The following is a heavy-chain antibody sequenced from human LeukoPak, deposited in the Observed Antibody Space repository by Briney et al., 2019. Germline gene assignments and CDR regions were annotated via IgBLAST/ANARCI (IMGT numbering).Heavy chain of an antibody. CDR1: GFTFSSYW. CDR3: AIFRRDYYDSSGHPTDI. CDR2: ISGDGSST. Sequence: GGSLRLSCAASGFTFSSYWMYWVRQAPGKGLVFVSRISGDGSSTYYANAVKGRFTVSRDNSKNTLYLQMDSLRAEDMAVYYCAIFRRDYYDSSGHPTDIWGQGTMVSVCS. J-gene: IGHJ3*02. D-gene: IGHD3-22*01. V-gene: IGHV3-74*01.